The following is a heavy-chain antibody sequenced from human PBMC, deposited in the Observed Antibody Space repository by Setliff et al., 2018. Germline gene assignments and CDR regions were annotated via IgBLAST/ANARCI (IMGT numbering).Heavy chain of an antibody. V-gene: IGHV4-38-2*01. CDR3: ARRDEYLQFRECFDF. D-gene: IGHD3-10*01. CDR2: IDRTGNR. CDR1: GVSISDGHF. Sequence: SETLSLTCAVSGVSISDGHFWGWIRQPPGKGLEWIGSIDRTGNRYYNSPLRSRVTLSIDMSRNEFSLELRSMTAADTAMYYCARRDEYLQFRECFDFWGQGILVTVS. J-gene: IGHJ4*02.